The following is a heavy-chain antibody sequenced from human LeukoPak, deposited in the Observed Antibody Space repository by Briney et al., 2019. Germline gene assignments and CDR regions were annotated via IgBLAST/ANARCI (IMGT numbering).Heavy chain of an antibody. CDR1: GYTITSKY. CDR3: ARDLVGATGFDY. D-gene: IGHD1-26*01. J-gene: IGHJ4*02. Sequence: GASVKVSCKASGYTITSKYIHWVRQAPGQGLEWMGIINPSGGSTSYAQKFQGRVTMTRDMSTSTVYMELSSLRSEDTAVYYCARDLVGATGFDYWGQGTLVTVSS. CDR2: INPSGGST. V-gene: IGHV1-46*01.